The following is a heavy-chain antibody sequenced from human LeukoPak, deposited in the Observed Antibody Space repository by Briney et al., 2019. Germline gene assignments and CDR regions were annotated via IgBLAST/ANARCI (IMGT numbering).Heavy chain of an antibody. D-gene: IGHD2-2*01. CDR1: GFTFSSYA. CDR2: ISYDGSNK. Sequence: GGSLRLSCAASGFTFSSYAMHWVRQAPGKGLEWVAVISYDGSNKYYADSVKGRFTISRDNSKNTLYLQMNSLTAADTAVYYCARFQSSSSWDYYYGLDVWGQGTTVTVSS. J-gene: IGHJ6*02. V-gene: IGHV3-30-3*01. CDR3: ARFQSSSSWDYYYGLDV.